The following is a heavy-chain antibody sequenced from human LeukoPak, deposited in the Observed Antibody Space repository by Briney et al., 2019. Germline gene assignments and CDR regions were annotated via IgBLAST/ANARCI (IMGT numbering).Heavy chain of an antibody. Sequence: ASVKVSRKASGYTFTGYYMHWVRQAPGQGLEWMGWINPNSGGTNYAQKFQGRVTMTRDTSISTAYMELSRLRSDDTAVYYCARDRTREGPSRGHAFDIWGQGTMVTVSS. CDR3: ARDRTREGPSRGHAFDI. V-gene: IGHV1-2*02. D-gene: IGHD1-1*01. CDR1: GYTFTGYY. J-gene: IGHJ3*02. CDR2: INPNSGGT.